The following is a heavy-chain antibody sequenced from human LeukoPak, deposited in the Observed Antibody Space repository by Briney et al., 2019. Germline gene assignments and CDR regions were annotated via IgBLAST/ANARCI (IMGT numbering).Heavy chain of an antibody. D-gene: IGHD3-22*01. CDR2: IYNSGST. J-gene: IGHJ3*02. V-gene: IGHV4-59*01. CDR1: GGSFSSCF. Sequence: SETLSLTCSVPGGSFSSCFWSWIRQPPGKRLEWIGYIYNSGSTNYNPSLKSRVTISVDTSKNQFSLKLSSVTAADTAVYHCARGTYYDSSGYYYESGAFDIWGQGTMVTVSS. CDR3: ARGTYYDSSGYYYESGAFDI.